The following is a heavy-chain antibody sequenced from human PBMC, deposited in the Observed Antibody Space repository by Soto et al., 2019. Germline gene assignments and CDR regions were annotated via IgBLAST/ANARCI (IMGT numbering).Heavy chain of an antibody. CDR3: ARRLVATVATSENNWLHP. V-gene: IGHV3-49*03. J-gene: IGHJ5*02. D-gene: IGHD4-17*01. Sequence: PGGSLRLSCTGSGFRFGEYAMSWFRQAPGKGPEWVGVIRSKAYGATAEYAASVKGRFTISRDDSDSIVYLQMDSLKSEDTAVYFCARRLVATVATSENNWLHPWGQGVLVTVSS. CDR1: GFRFGEYA. CDR2: IRSKAYGATA.